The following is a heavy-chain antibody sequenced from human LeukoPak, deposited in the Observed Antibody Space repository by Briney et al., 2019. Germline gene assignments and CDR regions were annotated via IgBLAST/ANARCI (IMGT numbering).Heavy chain of an antibody. J-gene: IGHJ3*02. V-gene: IGHV3-53*01. Sequence: PGGSLRLSCAASGFTVSSNYMSWVRQAPGKGLEWVSVIYSGGSTYYADSVKGRFTISRDNSKNTLYLQMNSLRAEDTAVYYCARTIWPNAFDIWGQGTMVTVSS. CDR1: GFTVSSNY. CDR3: ARTIWPNAFDI. D-gene: IGHD3-3*01. CDR2: IYSGGST.